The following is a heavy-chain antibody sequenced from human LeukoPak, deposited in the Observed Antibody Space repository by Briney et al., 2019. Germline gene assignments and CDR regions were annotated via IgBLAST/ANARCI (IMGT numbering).Heavy chain of an antibody. J-gene: IGHJ6*02. CDR1: GYTFTSYY. CDR2: INPSGGST. V-gene: IGHV1-46*01. CDR3: ASWEVSGDYYYYGMDV. D-gene: IGHD1-26*01. Sequence: ASVKVSCKASGYTFTSYYMHWVRQAPGQGLEWMGIINPSGGSTSYAQKFQGRVTMTRDTSTSTVYMELSSLRSEDTAVYYCASWEVSGDYYYYGMDVWGQGTTVTVSS.